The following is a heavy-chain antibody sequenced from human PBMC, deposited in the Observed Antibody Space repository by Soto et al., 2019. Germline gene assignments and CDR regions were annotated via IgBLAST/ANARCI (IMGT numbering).Heavy chain of an antibody. Sequence: QVQLQESGPGLVKPSQTLSLTCTVSGGSISSGDYYWGWIRQPPGKGLEWGGYIYYSGSTDYNPSLKSRVTTSIDTSTNQCSMKLSSVNAADTAVYYCARARGARYFDYWGQGTLVTVSS. D-gene: IGHD2-15*01. CDR1: GGSISSGDYY. CDR3: ARARGARYFDY. V-gene: IGHV4-30-4*01. J-gene: IGHJ4*02. CDR2: IYYSGST.